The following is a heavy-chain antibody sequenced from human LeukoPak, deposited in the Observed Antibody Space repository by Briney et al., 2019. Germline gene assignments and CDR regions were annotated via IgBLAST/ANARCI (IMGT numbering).Heavy chain of an antibody. Sequence: SVKVSCKASGGTFSSYAISWVRQAPGQGLEWMGGIIPIFGTANYAQKFQGRVTITADESTSTTYMELSSLRSEDTAVYYCARVNYYGMDVWGQGTTVTVSS. CDR1: GGTFSSYA. J-gene: IGHJ6*02. CDR3: ARVNYYGMDV. V-gene: IGHV1-69*01. CDR2: IIPIFGTA.